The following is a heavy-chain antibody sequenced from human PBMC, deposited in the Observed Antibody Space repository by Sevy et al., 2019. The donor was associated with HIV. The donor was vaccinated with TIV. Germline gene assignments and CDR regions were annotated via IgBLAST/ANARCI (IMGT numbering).Heavy chain of an antibody. Sequence: GGSLRLSCAASGFTFSSYGMHWVRHAPGKGLEWVAVIWYDGSNKYYADSVKGRFTISRDNSKNTLYLQMNSLRAEDTAVYYCAREAAGAFDIWGQGTMVTVSS. CDR3: AREAAGAFDI. D-gene: IGHD6-13*01. V-gene: IGHV3-33*01. CDR2: IWYDGSNK. J-gene: IGHJ3*02. CDR1: GFTFSSYG.